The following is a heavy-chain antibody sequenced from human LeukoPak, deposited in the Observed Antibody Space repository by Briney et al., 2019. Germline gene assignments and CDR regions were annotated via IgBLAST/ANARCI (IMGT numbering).Heavy chain of an antibody. J-gene: IGHJ4*02. CDR1: GFIISSYG. Sequence: PGGSLRLSCAASGFIISSYGMSWVRQAPGQGLEWVSAISGSGGSTYYADSVKGRFTISRDNSKNTLFLQMNSLRAADTAVYYCAKGEKVSWYALIDYWRQATLVTVSS. CDR3: AKGEKVSWYALIDY. CDR2: ISGSGGST. D-gene: IGHD6-13*01. V-gene: IGHV3-23*01.